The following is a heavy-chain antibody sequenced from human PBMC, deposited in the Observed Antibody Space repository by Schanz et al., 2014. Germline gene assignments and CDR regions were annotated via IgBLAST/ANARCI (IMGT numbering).Heavy chain of an antibody. Sequence: QVPLVESGGGVVRPGRSLRLSCATSGLTFSRFGMHWVRQAPGKGPEWVALVWSDGNTKYYVDSVKGRFTISRDNSMNTLHLQMDGLRVEDTAVYYCARDAVALVPEYFMDVWGKGTPVTVSS. CDR2: VWSDGNTK. CDR1: GLTFSRFG. D-gene: IGHD2-15*01. V-gene: IGHV3-33*01. CDR3: ARDAVALVPEYFMDV. J-gene: IGHJ6*03.